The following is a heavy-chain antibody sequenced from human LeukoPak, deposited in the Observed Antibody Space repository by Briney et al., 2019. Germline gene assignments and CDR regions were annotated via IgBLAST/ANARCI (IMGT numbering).Heavy chain of an antibody. D-gene: IGHD3-10*01. J-gene: IGHJ4*02. V-gene: IGHV3-23*01. CDR2: ISDVEEIP. CDR1: GFTFTNYA. CDR3: ARHDSYIPY. Sequence: QTGGSLRLSCAASGFTFTNYAMSWVRQAPGKGLEWVSGISDVEEIPYYSDSVKGRFTISRDNSKKTVYLQMNNLRAEDTAVYFCARHDSYIPYWGQGIPVTVSS.